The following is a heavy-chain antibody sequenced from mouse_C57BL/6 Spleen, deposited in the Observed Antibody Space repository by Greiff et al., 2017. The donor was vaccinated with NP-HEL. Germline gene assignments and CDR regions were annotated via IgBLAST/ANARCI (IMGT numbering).Heavy chain of an antibody. CDR1: GYTFTSYW. D-gene: IGHD3-1*01. J-gene: IGHJ2*01. CDR2: IDPSDSYT. CDR3: ARRGLGGRNYFDY. V-gene: IGHV1-69*01. Sequence: VQLRQPGAELVMPGASVKLSCKASGYTFTSYWMHWVKQRPGQGLEWIGEIDPSDSYTNYNQKFKGKSTLTVDKSSSTAYMQLSSLTSEDSAVYYCARRGLGGRNYFDYWGQGTTLTVSS.